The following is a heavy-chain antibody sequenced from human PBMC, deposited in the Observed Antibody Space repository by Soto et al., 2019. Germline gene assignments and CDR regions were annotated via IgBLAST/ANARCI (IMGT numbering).Heavy chain of an antibody. CDR2: ISYDGSNK. CDR3: EKGLYSSSSNGMDV. D-gene: IGHD6-6*01. V-gene: IGHV3-30*18. CDR1: GFTFSSYG. J-gene: IGHJ6*02. Sequence: GGSLRLSCAASGFTFSSYGMHWVRQAPGKGLEWVAVISYDGSNKYYADSVKGRFTISRDNSKNTLYLQMNSLRAEDTAVYYCEKGLYSSSSNGMDVWGQGTTVTVSS.